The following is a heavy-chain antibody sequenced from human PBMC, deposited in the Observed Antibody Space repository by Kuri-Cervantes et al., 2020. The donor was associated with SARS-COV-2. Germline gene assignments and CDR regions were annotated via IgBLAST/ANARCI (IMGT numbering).Heavy chain of an antibody. D-gene: IGHD3-22*01. CDR1: GYTFTGYY. Sequence: ASVKVSCKASGYTFTGYYMHWVRQAPGQGLEWMGWINPNSGGTNYAQKFQGWVTMTRDTSISTVYMELSRLRSDDTAVYYCARXXPFRRLVVXXQGGAFDIWGQGTMVTVSS. CDR3: ARXXPFRRLVVXXQGGAFDI. V-gene: IGHV1-2*04. CDR2: INPNSGGT. J-gene: IGHJ3*02.